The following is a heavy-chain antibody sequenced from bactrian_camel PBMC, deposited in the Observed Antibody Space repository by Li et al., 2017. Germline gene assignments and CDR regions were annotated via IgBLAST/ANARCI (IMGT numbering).Heavy chain of an antibody. CDR1: GFTFSRRW. CDR2: ISSDGTT. J-gene: IGHJ4*01. D-gene: IGHD6*01. CDR3: KADGLGGRCAGN. V-gene: IGHV3S53*01. Sequence: VQLVESGGGLVQPGGSLRLSCAASGFTFSRRWMDWVRQAPGKERELVSTISSDGTTNYADSVKGRFTISQDNAKNTVYLQMNSLKPEDTAMYYCKADGLGGRCAGNWGQGTQVTVS.